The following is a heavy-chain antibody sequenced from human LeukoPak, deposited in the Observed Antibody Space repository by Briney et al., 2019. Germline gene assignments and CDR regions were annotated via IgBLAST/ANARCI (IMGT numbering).Heavy chain of an antibody. CDR3: TRAGVTTNWFDP. V-gene: IGHV3-49*04. CDR2: IRSKGYGGTT. J-gene: IGHJ5*02. Sequence: GGSLRLSCTASGFTFGDYVMNWVRQAPGKGLEWGGFIRSKGYGGTTEYAACVKGRFMISRDDSKSIAYLQMNSLKTEDTAVYFCTRAGVTTNWFDPWGQGTLVTVSS. CDR1: GFTFGDYV. D-gene: IGHD2-8*01.